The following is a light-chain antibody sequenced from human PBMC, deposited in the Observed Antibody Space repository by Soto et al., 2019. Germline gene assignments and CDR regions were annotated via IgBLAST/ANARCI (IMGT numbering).Light chain of an antibody. CDR1: SSNIGDNY. V-gene: IGLV1-51*01. Sequence: QSVFTQPPSVSAAPGQKVSISCSGSSSNIGDNYVSWYQQFPGTAPKLLIYDNNKRPSGIPDRFSGSASGTSATLGITGLQTGDEADYYCGTWDTSLSAGVFGGGTKLTVL. J-gene: IGLJ2*01. CDR2: DNN. CDR3: GTWDTSLSAGV.